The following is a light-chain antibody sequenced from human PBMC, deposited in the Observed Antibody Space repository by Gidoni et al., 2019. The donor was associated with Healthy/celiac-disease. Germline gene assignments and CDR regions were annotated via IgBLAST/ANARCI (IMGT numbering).Light chain of an antibody. CDR3: QQYNSYPLT. V-gene: IGKV1-5*03. J-gene: IGKJ4*01. CDR2: KAS. Sequence: QKPVKAPKLLIYKASSLESWVPSRFSGCGSGTECTLTTSSMQPADFATYYCQQYNSYPLTCGGGTKVEIK.